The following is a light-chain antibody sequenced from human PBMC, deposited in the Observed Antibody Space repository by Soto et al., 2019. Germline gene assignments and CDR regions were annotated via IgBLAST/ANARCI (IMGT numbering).Light chain of an antibody. CDR1: QSVSSY. CDR3: QQRSNWPSIT. CDR2: DAS. Sequence: PGERATLSCRASQSVSSYLAWYQQKPGQAPRLLIYDASNRATGIPARFSGSGSGTDFTLTISSLEPEDFAVYYCQQRSNWPSITFGQGTRLEIK. J-gene: IGKJ5*01. V-gene: IGKV3-11*01.